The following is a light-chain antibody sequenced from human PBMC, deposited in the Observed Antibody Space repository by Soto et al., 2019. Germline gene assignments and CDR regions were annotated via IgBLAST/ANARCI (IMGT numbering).Light chain of an antibody. V-gene: IGLV2-14*01. CDR2: DVS. CDR1: SSDVGGYSY. J-gene: IGLJ1*01. CDR3: ASYTPSSTYV. Sequence: QSVLTQPASVSGSPGQSIAISCTGTSSDVGGYSYVSWYQQQPGKAPKLVISDVSNRPSGVSDRFSGSKSGNTASLTISGLQTEDEADYYCASYTPSSTYVFGPGTKVPVL.